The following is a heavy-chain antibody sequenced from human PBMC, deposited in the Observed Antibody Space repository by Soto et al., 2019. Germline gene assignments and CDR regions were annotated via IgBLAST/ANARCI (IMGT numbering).Heavy chain of an antibody. V-gene: IGHV1-45*02. J-gene: IGHJ4*02. CDR2: ITPFSGDV. Sequence: QMQLVQSGAEVKKTGSSVTVSCKALGNTFTYRYLHWVRQAPGQALEWMGWITPFSGDVHYAQKFQARVTITRDRSINTASMQMSSLRSEETAMYFCASGGAGSGPFTWELPDHWGQGTLVTVSS. CDR1: GNTFTYRY. D-gene: IGHD1-26*01. CDR3: ASGGAGSGPFTWELPDH.